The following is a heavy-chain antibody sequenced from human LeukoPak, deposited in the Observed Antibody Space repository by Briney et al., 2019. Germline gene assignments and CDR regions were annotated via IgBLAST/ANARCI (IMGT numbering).Heavy chain of an antibody. Sequence: PGGSLRLSCAASGFSFTSYAMSWVRQAQGRGLEWVSAVSRSGGATYYADSVKGRFTISRDNSKSTVYLEMNSLRAEDTAVYYCARRNAMDVWGQGTTVIVFS. J-gene: IGHJ6*02. CDR1: GFSFTSYA. CDR2: VSRSGGAT. V-gene: IGHV3-23*01. CDR3: ARRNAMDV.